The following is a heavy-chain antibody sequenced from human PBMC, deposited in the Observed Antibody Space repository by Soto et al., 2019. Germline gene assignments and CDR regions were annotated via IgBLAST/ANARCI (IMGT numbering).Heavy chain of an antibody. D-gene: IGHD3-22*01. CDR2: IYPGDSDT. V-gene: IGHV5-51*01. Sequence: GESLKISCKGSGYSFANHWIAWVRQMPGRGLEWMGIIYPGDSDTRYSPSFQGQVTISADKSISTAYLQWSSLKASDTAMYYCAATYDSSGYSNFDYWGQGTLVTVSS. CDR1: GYSFANHW. J-gene: IGHJ4*02. CDR3: AATYDSSGYSNFDY.